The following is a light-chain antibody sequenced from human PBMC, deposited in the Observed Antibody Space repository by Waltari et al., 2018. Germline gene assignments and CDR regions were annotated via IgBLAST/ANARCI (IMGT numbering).Light chain of an antibody. CDR1: SRDIGSSKY. V-gene: IGLV2-8*01. J-gene: IGLJ2*01. CDR2: EVN. CDR3: SSYAGSSNLI. Sequence: QSALTQPPSASGSPGQSVTISCPGTSRDIGSSKYVPWYQQHPPKAPKLMIYEVNKRPSGVPDRFSGSKSGNTASLTVSGLQADDEADYYCSSYAGSSNLIFGGGTKLTVL.